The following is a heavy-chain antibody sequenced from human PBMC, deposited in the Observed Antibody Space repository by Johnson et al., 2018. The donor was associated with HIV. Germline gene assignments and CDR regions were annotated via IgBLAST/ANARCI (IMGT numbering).Heavy chain of an antibody. CDR1: GFTFNDYG. CDR3: ARVAAAAGRMTDAFDI. J-gene: IGHJ3*02. Sequence: VQLVESGGGVVQPGRSLRLSCAASGFTFNDYGMSWVRQAPGKGLEWVSGINWNGGSTGYAASVKGGFTITRDNAKNSLYLQMNILRAEETALYYCARVAAAAGRMTDAFDIWGQGTMVSVSS. D-gene: IGHD6-13*01. V-gene: IGHV3-20*04. CDR2: INWNGGST.